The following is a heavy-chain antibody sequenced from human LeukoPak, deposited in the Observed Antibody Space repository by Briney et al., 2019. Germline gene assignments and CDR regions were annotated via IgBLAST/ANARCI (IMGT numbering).Heavy chain of an antibody. Sequence: PSETLSLTCAVYGGSFSDYYWNWIRQPPGKGLEWIAEINYSGSTNYNPSLNYRVRSRVTISVDTSKTQFSLNLNSVTAADTAVYYCARGSKMVRGARHYTYFDPWGQGTLVTVSS. CDR1: GGSFSDYY. D-gene: IGHD3-10*01. J-gene: IGHJ5*02. V-gene: IGHV4-34*01. CDR2: INYSGST. CDR3: ARGSKMVRGARHYTYFDP.